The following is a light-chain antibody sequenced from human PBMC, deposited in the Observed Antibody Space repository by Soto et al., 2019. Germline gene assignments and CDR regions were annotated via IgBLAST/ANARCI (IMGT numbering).Light chain of an antibody. V-gene: IGKV1-27*01. Sequence: DIQMTQSPSSLSASVGDRVTITCRASQGFSNYLAWYQQKPGKVPKLLIYAASTLQSGVPSRFSCSGSGTDFTLTISSLQPEDVATYYCQKYNSAPLTFGGGTKVEIK. CDR1: QGFSNY. J-gene: IGKJ4*01. CDR2: AAS. CDR3: QKYNSAPLT.